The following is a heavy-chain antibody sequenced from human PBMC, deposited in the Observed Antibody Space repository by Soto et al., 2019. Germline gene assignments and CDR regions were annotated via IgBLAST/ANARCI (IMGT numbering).Heavy chain of an antibody. CDR3: ARLAGSPSGMDV. J-gene: IGHJ6*02. Sequence: PGESLKLSCQGSGFSFTTYWIAWVRQMPGKGLEWMGIIYPGDSDIRYSPSFRGQVSISADRSITTAYLQWSSLKASDTAIYYCARLAGSPSGMDVWGLGTTVTVSS. V-gene: IGHV5-51*01. CDR1: GFSFTTYW. D-gene: IGHD6-25*01. CDR2: IYPGDSDI.